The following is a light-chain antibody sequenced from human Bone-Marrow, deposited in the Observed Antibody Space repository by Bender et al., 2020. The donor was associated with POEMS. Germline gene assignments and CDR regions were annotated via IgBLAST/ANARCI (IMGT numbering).Light chain of an antibody. V-gene: IGLV3-1*01. CDR3: QAWDSSTYV. CDR2: EDN. J-gene: IGLJ1*01. CDR1: KLGDEY. Sequence: LTQPASVSGSPGQTASITCSGEKLGDEYAFWYQQKPGQSPVVVIYEDNKRPSGIPERFSGSNSGNTATLTISGTQAMDEADYYCQAWDSSTYVFGTGTRVTVL.